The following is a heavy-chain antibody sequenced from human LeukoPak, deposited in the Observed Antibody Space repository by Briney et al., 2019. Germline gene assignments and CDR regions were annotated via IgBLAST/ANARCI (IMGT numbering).Heavy chain of an antibody. CDR1: GFTFSRCS. J-gene: IGHJ6*04. Sequence: PGGSLRLSCEASGFTFSRCSMNWVRQAPGKGLEWVSSISTSSCYIYYADSVKGRFSISRDNAKNSLYLQMNSLRAEDTAVYCCAELGITMIGGVWGKGTTVTISS. D-gene: IGHD3-10*02. V-gene: IGHV3-21*01. CDR2: ISTSSCYI. CDR3: AELGITMIGGV.